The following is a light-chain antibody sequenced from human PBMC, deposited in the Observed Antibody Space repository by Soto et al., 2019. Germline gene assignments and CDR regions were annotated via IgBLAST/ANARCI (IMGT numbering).Light chain of an antibody. CDR3: QHYNDWPLT. V-gene: IGKV3-15*01. J-gene: IGKJ4*01. Sequence: VMTQSPGTLSLSPGERSTLSCRAIQSVSNNYLAWYQQKPGQAPRLLIYGASTRATGIPARFSGSGSGTEFTLTISSLQSEDFAVYYCQHYNDWPLTFGGGTKVDIK. CDR2: GAS. CDR1: QSVSNN.